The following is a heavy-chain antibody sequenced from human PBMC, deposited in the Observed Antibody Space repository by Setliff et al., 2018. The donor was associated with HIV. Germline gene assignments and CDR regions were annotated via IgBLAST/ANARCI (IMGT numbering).Heavy chain of an antibody. J-gene: IGHJ6*02. Sequence: SETLSLTCAIYGGSFSNYYWTWIRQPPGKGLEWMGEINHSGSTNYNPSLKSRVTISVDTSKNQFSLKLKSVTAADTAVYYCARVGRVCVYGIDVWGQGTTVTVSS. CDR2: INHSGST. CDR3: ARVGRVCVYGIDV. CDR1: GGSFSNYY. V-gene: IGHV4-34*01.